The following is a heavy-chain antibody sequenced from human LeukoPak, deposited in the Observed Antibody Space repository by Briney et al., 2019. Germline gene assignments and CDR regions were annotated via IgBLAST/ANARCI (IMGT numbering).Heavy chain of an antibody. V-gene: IGHV4-61*09. CDR1: GGSISSTSYD. J-gene: IGHJ6*03. Sequence: SQTLSLTCTVSGGSISSTSYDWYWIRQPAGKGLEWIGHIYTSGSTNYNPSLKSRVTISVDTSKNQFSLKLSSVTAADTAVYYCARANYGGNILYYYYYYMDVWGKGTTVTVSS. D-gene: IGHD4-23*01. CDR2: IYTSGST. CDR3: ARANYGGNILYYYYYYMDV.